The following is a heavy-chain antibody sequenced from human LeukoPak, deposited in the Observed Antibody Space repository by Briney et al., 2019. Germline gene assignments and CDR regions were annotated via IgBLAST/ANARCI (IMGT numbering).Heavy chain of an antibody. CDR1: GFTFSKFP. J-gene: IGHJ4*02. Sequence: GGSLGLSCAASGFTFSKFPMGWVRQAPGRGLEWVSAISASGDVTFYADSLRGRFTISRDNSKSTLYLQMNGLRAEDTAVYYCARDVVGATSYFDYWGQGTLVTVSS. D-gene: IGHD1-26*01. V-gene: IGHV3-23*01. CDR3: ARDVVGATSYFDY. CDR2: ISASGDVT.